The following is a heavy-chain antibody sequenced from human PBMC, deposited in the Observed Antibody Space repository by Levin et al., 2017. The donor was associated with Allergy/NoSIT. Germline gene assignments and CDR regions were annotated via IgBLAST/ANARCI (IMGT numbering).Heavy chain of an antibody. Sequence: GASVKVSCKGSGYSFTSYWIGWVRQMPGKGLEWMGIIYPGDSDTRYSPSFQGQVTISADKSISTAYLQWSSLKASDTAMYYCVTSSSSGYSDAFDIWGQGTMVTVSS. CDR1: GYSFTSYW. D-gene: IGHD3-22*01. CDR2: IYPGDSDT. J-gene: IGHJ3*02. CDR3: VTSSSSGYSDAFDI. V-gene: IGHV5-51*03.